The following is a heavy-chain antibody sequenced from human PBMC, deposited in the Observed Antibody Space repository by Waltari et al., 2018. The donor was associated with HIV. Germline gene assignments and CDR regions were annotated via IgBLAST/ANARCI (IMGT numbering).Heavy chain of an antibody. CDR3: ARERLYGSGHPVDN. CDR2: IHHSGKT. D-gene: IGHD3-10*01. CDR1: GTSISSGYY. J-gene: IGHJ4*02. V-gene: IGHV4-38-2*02. Sequence: QVQLQESGPGLVKPSETLSLSCSVSGTSISSGYYWGWIRQPPGKGLEWIGAIHHSGKTYSNPSLNSRVTTSTDTSTNQFSLKLTNVTAADTAVYFCARERLYGSGHPVDNWGQGILVIVSS.